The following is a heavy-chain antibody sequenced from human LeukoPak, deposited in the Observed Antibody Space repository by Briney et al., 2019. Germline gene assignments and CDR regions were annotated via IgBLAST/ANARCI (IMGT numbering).Heavy chain of an antibody. Sequence: KPSETLSLTCTVSGGSISSYYWSWIRQPPGKGLEWIGYIYYSGSTNYNPSLKCRVTISVDTSKNQFSLKLSSVTAADTAVYYCARMPITFSMSYYFDYWGQGTLVTVSS. CDR1: GGSISSYY. D-gene: IGHD3-16*01. CDR3: ARMPITFSMSYYFDY. V-gene: IGHV4-59*01. J-gene: IGHJ4*02. CDR2: IYYSGST.